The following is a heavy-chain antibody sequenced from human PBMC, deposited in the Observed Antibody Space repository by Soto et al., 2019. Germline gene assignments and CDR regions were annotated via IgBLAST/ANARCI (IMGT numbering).Heavy chain of an antibody. Sequence: EVQLVESGGGLVQPGGSLRLSCAASGFTFSRYAMIWVRQAPGKGLEWVSYINHDSGTIYYADSVKGRFTIYRDNANNLLSLQMNSLRAEDTAVYYCVRDRGYTGYDFAYWGQGTLVTVSS. CDR1: GFTFSRYA. V-gene: IGHV3-48*01. J-gene: IGHJ4*02. D-gene: IGHD5-12*01. CDR3: VRDRGYTGYDFAY. CDR2: INHDSGTI.